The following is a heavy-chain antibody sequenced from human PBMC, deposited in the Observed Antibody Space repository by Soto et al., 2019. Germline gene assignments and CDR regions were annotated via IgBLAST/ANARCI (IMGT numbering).Heavy chain of an antibody. Sequence: SETLSLTCTVSGGSVSSGSYYWSWIRQPPGKGLEWIGYIYYSGSTNYNPSLKSRVNISVDTSKNQFSLKLSSVTAADTAVYYCARDIGYCTNGVCYTGNNWFDPWGQGTLVTVSS. V-gene: IGHV4-61*01. CDR2: IYYSGST. CDR1: GGSVSSGSYY. CDR3: ARDIGYCTNGVCYTGNNWFDP. D-gene: IGHD2-8*01. J-gene: IGHJ5*02.